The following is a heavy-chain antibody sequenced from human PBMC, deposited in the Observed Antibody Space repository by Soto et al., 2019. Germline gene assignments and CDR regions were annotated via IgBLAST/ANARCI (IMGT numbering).Heavy chain of an antibody. CDR1: GFTFDDYA. V-gene: IGHV3-9*01. CDR2: ISWNSGSI. D-gene: IGHD3-22*01. Sequence: PGGSLRLSCAASGFTFDDYAMHWVRQAPGKGLEWVSGISWNSGSIGYADSVKGRFTISRDNAKNSLYLQMNSLRAEDTALYYCAKDMVPVYYDSSGSPGYYYGMDVWGQGTTVTVSS. CDR3: AKDMVPVYYDSSGSPGYYYGMDV. J-gene: IGHJ6*02.